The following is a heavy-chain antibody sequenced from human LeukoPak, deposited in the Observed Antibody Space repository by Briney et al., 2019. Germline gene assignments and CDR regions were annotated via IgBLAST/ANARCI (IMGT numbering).Heavy chain of an antibody. CDR1: GFTFSSYW. Sequence: GGSLRLSCAASGFTFSSYWMSWVRQAPGKGLEWVANIKQDGSEKYYVDSVKGRFTISRDNAKNSLYLQMNSLRAEDTALYYCAKDRYDSSGQRSAFDIWGQGTMVTVSS. D-gene: IGHD3-22*01. J-gene: IGHJ3*02. V-gene: IGHV3-7*03. CDR3: AKDRYDSSGQRSAFDI. CDR2: IKQDGSEK.